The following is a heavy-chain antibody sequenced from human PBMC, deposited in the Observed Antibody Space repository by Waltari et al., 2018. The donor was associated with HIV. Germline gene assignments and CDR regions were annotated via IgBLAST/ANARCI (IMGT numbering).Heavy chain of an antibody. CDR1: GYTFTSYY. CDR2: INPSGGST. CDR3: ARDLSERPYYYYGMDV. V-gene: IGHV1-46*01. D-gene: IGHD1-1*01. Sequence: QVQLVQSGAEVKKPGASVKVSCKASGYTFTSYYMHWVRQAPGQGLEWMGIINPSGGSTSYAQKFQGRVTMTRDTSTSTVYMELSSLRSEDTAVYYCARDLSERPYYYYGMDVWGQGTTVTVSS. J-gene: IGHJ6*02.